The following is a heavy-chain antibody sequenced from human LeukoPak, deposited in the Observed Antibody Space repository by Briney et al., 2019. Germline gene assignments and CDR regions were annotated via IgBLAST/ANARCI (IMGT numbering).Heavy chain of an antibody. Sequence: PSQTLSLTCTVSADSLSSGGHYWAWIPQLPGKGLESIGFIHHSGSSRHNPSLKDRVAISVDASRKQFALRLSSVTAADTAIYYCARGGNRFGGFYFDYWGQGIQVIVSS. D-gene: IGHD3-10*01. CDR3: ARGGNRFGGFYFDY. CDR1: ADSLSSGGHY. CDR2: IHHSGSS. V-gene: IGHV4-31*03. J-gene: IGHJ4*02.